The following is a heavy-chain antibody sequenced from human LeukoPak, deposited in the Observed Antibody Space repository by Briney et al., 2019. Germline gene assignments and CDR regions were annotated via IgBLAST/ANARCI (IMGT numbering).Heavy chain of an antibody. CDR3: ARDDGNLFTNYYYYYYMDV. CDR1: GYTFTSYG. CDR2: INPSGGST. V-gene: IGHV1-18*01. J-gene: IGHJ6*03. D-gene: IGHD4-23*01. Sequence: ASVKVSCKAPGYTFTSYGISWVRQAPGQGLEWMGIINPSGGSTSYAQKFQGRVTMTTDTSTSTAYMELRSLRSDDTAVYYCARDDGNLFTNYYYYYYMDVWGKGTTVTVSS.